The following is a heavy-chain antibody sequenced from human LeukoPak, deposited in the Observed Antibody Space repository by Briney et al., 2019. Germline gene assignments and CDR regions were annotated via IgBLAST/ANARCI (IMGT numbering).Heavy chain of an antibody. D-gene: IGHD1-1*01. J-gene: IGHJ5*02. CDR2: IYYSGST. CDR1: GGSISSYY. Sequence: PSETLSLTCTVSGGSISSYYWSWIRQPPGKGLEWVGYIYYSGSTNYNPSLKSRVTISADTPKKQFSLKLSSVTAADTAVYYCARGWGSLDWFDPWGQGTLVTVSS. CDR3: ARGWGSLDWFDP. V-gene: IGHV4-59*01.